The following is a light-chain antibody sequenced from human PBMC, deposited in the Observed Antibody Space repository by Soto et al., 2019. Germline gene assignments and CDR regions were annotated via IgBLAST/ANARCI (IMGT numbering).Light chain of an antibody. CDR1: QSVRSF. J-gene: IGKJ4*01. CDR3: QQRSNRLLT. Sequence: EIVLTQSPATLSLSPGERASLSCRASQSVRSFLAWYQQKPGQAPRLLIYDTSNRATDIPARFSGSGSGTDFTLTISSLEPEDFAVYYCQQRSNRLLTFGGGTKVEMK. V-gene: IGKV3-11*01. CDR2: DTS.